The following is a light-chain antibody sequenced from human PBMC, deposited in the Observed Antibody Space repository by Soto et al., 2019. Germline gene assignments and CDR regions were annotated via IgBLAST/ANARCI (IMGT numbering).Light chain of an antibody. J-gene: IGLJ2*01. CDR3: CSYAGSSTAI. V-gene: IGLV2-23*01. Sequence: QSVLTQPASVSGSPGQSVIISCTGTSSDVGSDNLVSWYQQHPGKAPKLMIYEGSKRPSGVSNRFSGSKSGNTASLTISGLQAEDEADYYCCSYAGSSTAIFGGGTKVTVL. CDR1: SSDVGSDNL. CDR2: EGS.